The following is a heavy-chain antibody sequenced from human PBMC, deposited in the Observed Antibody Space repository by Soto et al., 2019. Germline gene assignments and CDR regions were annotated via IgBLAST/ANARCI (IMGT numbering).Heavy chain of an antibody. CDR3: AREGAAPYYYYGMDV. CDR2: IYYSGST. D-gene: IGHD6-6*01. V-gene: IGHV4-31*03. Sequence: PSDTLSLTCTLPGDSITSGGSFWGWIRQHPGKGLEWIGFIYYSGSTYYNPPLKSRVTISVDTSKNQFSLKLSSVTAADTAVYYCAREGAAPYYYYGMDVWGQGTTVT. CDR1: GDSITSGGSF. J-gene: IGHJ6*02.